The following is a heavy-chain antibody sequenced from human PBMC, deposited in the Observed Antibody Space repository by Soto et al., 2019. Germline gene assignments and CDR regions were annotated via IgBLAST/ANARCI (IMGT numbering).Heavy chain of an antibody. Sequence: QVQLVQSGAEVKKPGSSVKVSCKASGGTFSSYAISWVRQAPGQGLEWMGGIIPIFGTANYAQKFQGRVTITADESTSTAYMELSSLRSEDTAVYYCGRVQYCSGGSCLYYFDYWGQGTLVTVSS. CDR3: GRVQYCSGGSCLYYFDY. J-gene: IGHJ4*02. D-gene: IGHD2-15*01. CDR1: GGTFSSYA. V-gene: IGHV1-69*12. CDR2: IIPIFGTA.